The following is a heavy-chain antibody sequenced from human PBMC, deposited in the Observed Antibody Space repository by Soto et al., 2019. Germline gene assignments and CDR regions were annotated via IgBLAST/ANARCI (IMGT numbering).Heavy chain of an antibody. J-gene: IGHJ5*02. CDR2: LSAYTDNP. Sequence: ASVKVSCKASGNTFTNSGVTWVRQPPGQWLEWMGWLSAYTDNPHYPQKFQQKATITIDKSTSTAYLDLRSLTSDDTAVYYCARLIPGAEAWFDPWGQGTLVNVSS. V-gene: IGHV1-18*01. D-gene: IGHD2-2*01. CDR3: ARLIPGAEAWFDP. CDR1: GNTFTNSG.